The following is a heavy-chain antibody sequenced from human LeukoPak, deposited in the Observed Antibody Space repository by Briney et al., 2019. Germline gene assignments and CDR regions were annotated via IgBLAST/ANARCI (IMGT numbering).Heavy chain of an antibody. J-gene: IGHJ3*02. CDR1: GFTFSSYA. CDR2: ISCSGGST. Sequence: PGGPLRLSCAASGFTFSSYAMSWVRQAPGKGLEWVSAISCSGGSTYYADSVKGRFTISRDNSKNTLYLQMNSLRAEDTAVYYCAKGCYDSSGYDPALDAFDIWGQGTMVTVSS. CDR3: AKGCYDSSGYDPALDAFDI. V-gene: IGHV3-23*01. D-gene: IGHD3-22*01.